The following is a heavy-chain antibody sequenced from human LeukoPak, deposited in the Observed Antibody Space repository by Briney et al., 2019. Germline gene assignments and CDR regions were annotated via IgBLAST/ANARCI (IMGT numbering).Heavy chain of an antibody. V-gene: IGHV3-23*01. CDR2: ISGSGGST. D-gene: IGHD3-10*01. Sequence: GGSLRLSCAASGFTFSSYAMSWVRQAPGKGLEWVSAISGSGGSTYYADSVKGRFTISRDNSQNTLYLQMNSLRAEDTAVYYCGRSLITTVRGVIAYWGQGTLVTVSS. CDR3: GRSLITTVRGVIAY. J-gene: IGHJ4*02. CDR1: GFTFSSYA.